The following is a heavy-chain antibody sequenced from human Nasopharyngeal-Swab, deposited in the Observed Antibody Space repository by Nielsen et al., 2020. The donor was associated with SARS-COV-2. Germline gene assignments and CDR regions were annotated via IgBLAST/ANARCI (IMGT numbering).Heavy chain of an antibody. J-gene: IGHJ4*02. CDR1: GFTFDKYW. CDR3: VKHQGSSSDQ. CDR2: VNQDGSRT. Sequence: GESLKISCAASGFTFDKYWMHWVRQAPGKGLVWVSRVNQDGSRTDYADSVRGRFTISRDNAKNTLYLQMNSLRVEDTAVYYCVKHQGSSSDQWGQGTLVTVSS. V-gene: IGHV3-74*01.